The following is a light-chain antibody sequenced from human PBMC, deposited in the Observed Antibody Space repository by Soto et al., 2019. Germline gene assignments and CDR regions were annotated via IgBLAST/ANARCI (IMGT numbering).Light chain of an antibody. V-gene: IGKV3-20*01. CDR3: QQYGGSPTT. Sequence: EIVLTQSPGTLSLSPGERATLSCRASQSVSSSYLAWYQHKPGQAPRLLIYGASSRATDIADRFSGSGPGTDFTLTISRLEPEDFAMYYCQQYGGSPTTFGQGTKVEIK. CDR2: GAS. CDR1: QSVSSSY. J-gene: IGKJ1*01.